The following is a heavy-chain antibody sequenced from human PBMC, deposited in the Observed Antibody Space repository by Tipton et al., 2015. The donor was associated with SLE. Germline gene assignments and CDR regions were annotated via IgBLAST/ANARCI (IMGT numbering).Heavy chain of an antibody. CDR2: IIPIFGTA. V-gene: IGHV1-69*01. CDR1: GVTFSSYA. CDR3: ARDVANGYGGGGYYYYGMDV. Sequence: QLVQSGAEVRKPGSSVKVSCKASGVTFSSYAIFWVRQAPGQGLEWMGGIIPIFGTANYAQKFQGRVTITADESTSTAYMELSSLRSEDTAVYYCARDVANGYGGGGYYYYGMDVWGQGTTVTVSS. D-gene: IGHD5-12*01. J-gene: IGHJ6*02.